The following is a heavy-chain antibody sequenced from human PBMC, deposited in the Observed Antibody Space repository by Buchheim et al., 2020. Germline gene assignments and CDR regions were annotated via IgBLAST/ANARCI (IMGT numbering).Heavy chain of an antibody. V-gene: IGHV3-13*05. J-gene: IGHJ6*02. CDR2: IGTAGDP. D-gene: IGHD2-15*01. CDR3: ARVSGWPYCSEGNCYGSGSDYGMDV. CDR1: GFTFSSYD. Sequence: EVQLVESGGGLVQPGGSLRLSCAASGFTFSSYDMHWVRQATGKGLEWVSGIGTAGDPYYPGSVKGRFTISRENAKNSLFLQMNSLRAGDTAVYYCARVSGWPYCSEGNCYGSGSDYGMDVWGQGTT.